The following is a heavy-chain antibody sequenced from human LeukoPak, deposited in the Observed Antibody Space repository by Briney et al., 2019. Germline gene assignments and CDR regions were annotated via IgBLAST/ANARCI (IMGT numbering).Heavy chain of an antibody. CDR2: INHSGST. CDR3: ARAFYPGYYSYMAV. D-gene: IGHD3-3*02. Sequence: SETLSLTCAVYGGSFSGYYWSWIRQPPGKGLEWIGEINHSGSTNYNPSLKSRVTISVDTSKNQFSLKLSSVTAADTAVYYCARAFYPGYYSYMAVWGKGTTVTLSS. CDR1: GGSFSGYY. J-gene: IGHJ6*03. V-gene: IGHV4-34*01.